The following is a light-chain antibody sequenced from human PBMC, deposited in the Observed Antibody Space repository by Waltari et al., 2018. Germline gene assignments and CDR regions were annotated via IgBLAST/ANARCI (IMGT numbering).Light chain of an antibody. Sequence: EIVLTQSPGPLSLSPGERATLSCRASQSVSSSYLAWYQQKPGQAPRLLIYGASSMATGIPDRFSGSASGTDFTLTISRLEPEDFAVYYCQQYGSPSRTFGQGTKLEIK. V-gene: IGKV3-20*01. CDR1: QSVSSSY. CDR3: QQYGSPSRT. CDR2: GAS. J-gene: IGKJ2*01.